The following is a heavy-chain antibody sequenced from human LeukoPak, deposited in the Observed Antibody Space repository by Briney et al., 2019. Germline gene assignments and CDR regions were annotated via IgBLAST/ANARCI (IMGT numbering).Heavy chain of an antibody. J-gene: IGHJ6*02. D-gene: IGHD5-24*01. V-gene: IGHV3-49*04. CDR2: IRSKAYRGTT. CDR3: ARGPIQLWIHNAMDV. CDR1: GFTFGDHA. Sequence: PERSLRLSCSGSGFTFGDHAMSWVRQAPGKGLEWVGFIRSKAYRGTTEYAASVKGRFSISRDDSASIAYLQMNSLKTEDTAVYYCARGPIQLWIHNAMDVWGQGTTVTVSS.